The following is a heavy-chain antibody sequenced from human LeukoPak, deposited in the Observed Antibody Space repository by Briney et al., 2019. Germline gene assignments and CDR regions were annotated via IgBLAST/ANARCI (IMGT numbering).Heavy chain of an antibody. CDR3: ARQRRYYYYYYMDV. Sequence: SETLSLTCTVSGGSISSSSYYWGWIRQPPGKGLEWIGSIYYSGSTYYNPSLKSRVTISVDTSKNQFSLKLSSVTAADTAVYYCARQRRYYYYYYMDVWGKGTTVTISS. J-gene: IGHJ6*03. CDR2: IYYSGST. CDR1: GGSISSSSYY. V-gene: IGHV4-39*01.